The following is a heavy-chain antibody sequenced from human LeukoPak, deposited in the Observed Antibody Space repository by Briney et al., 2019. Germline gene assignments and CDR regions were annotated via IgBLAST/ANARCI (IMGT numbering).Heavy chain of an antibody. CDR3: AKDHKGYCSGGSCYPFDY. CDR2: ISSSSSYI. CDR1: GFTFSSYS. J-gene: IGHJ4*02. Sequence: GGSLRLSCAASGFTFSSYSMNWVRQAPGKGLEWVSSISSSSSYIYYADSVKGRFTISRDNFKNTLYLQMNSLRAEDTAVYYCAKDHKGYCSGGSCYPFDYWGQGTLVTVSS. D-gene: IGHD2-15*01. V-gene: IGHV3-21*01.